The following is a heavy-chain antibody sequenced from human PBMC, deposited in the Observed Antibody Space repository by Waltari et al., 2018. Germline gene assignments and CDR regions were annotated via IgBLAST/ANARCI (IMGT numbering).Heavy chain of an antibody. Sequence: QVQLQESGPGLVKPSETLSLTCTVSGGSISSYYWSWIRQPPGKGLEWIGYIYYSGSTNYNPSLKSRVTISVDTSKNQFSLKLSSVTAADTAVYYCARVKSSLYYYYYMDVWGKGTTVTVSS. CDR1: GGSISSYY. CDR3: ARVKSSLYYYYYMDV. CDR2: IYYSGST. J-gene: IGHJ6*03. V-gene: IGHV4-59*01. D-gene: IGHD6-13*01.